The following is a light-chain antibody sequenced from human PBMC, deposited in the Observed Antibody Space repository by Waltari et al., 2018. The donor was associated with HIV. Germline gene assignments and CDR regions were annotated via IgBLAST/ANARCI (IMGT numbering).Light chain of an antibody. J-gene: IGLJ3*02. V-gene: IGLV3-21*04. CDR3: QVWDSSNDHVL. CDR1: NIGSKS. Sequence: SYVLTQPPSVSVAPGAAATISCGGWNIGSKSVYWNKQQAGQAPVLVIRYNSDRTSGVPDRFSGSNSGHTATLTITRVEAGDEADYYCQVWDSSNDHVLFGGGTELTVL. CDR2: YNS.